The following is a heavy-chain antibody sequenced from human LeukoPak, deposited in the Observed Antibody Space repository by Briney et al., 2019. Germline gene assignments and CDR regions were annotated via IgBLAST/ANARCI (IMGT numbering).Heavy chain of an antibody. CDR3: AKIGSTSRDTYYYYYMDV. J-gene: IGHJ6*03. Sequence: GGSLRLSCAASGFTFSSYAMSWVRQAPGEGLEWVSSISGNGGSIYYADSVKGRFTISRDNSENTLYLEMKSLRAEDTAVYYCAKIGSTSRDTYYYYYMDVWGKGTTVTVSS. D-gene: IGHD2-2*01. V-gene: IGHV3-23*01. CDR2: ISGNGGSI. CDR1: GFTFSSYA.